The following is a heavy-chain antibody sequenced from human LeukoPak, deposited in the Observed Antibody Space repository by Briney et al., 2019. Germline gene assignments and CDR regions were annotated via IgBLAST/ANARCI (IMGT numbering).Heavy chain of an antibody. J-gene: IGHJ6*03. CDR1: GYSISSGYY. D-gene: IGHD5-18*01. CDR3: ARTTEGGYTYNYFYYYYMDV. V-gene: IGHV4-38-2*02. CDR2: ISHSGST. Sequence: SETLSLTCTVSGYSISSGYYWGWIRQPPGKGLEWIGSISHSGSTYYNPSLKSRVTISVDTSKNQFSLKLSSVTAADTAVYYCARTTEGGYTYNYFYYYYMDVWGKGTTVTISS.